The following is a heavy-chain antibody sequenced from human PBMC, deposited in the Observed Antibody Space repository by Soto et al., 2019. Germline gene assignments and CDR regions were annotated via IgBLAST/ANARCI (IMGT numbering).Heavy chain of an antibody. Sequence: EVQLVQSGGGSVQPGGSLRLSCGASGFTFTNYWMHWVRQVPGKGLVWVSRIDGVGAGTSYSDSVRGRFTISRDNAENMSYLQMNSLRAEDTAVYYFTTVFESWGQGTLVTVSS. V-gene: IGHV3-74*01. J-gene: IGHJ4*02. CDR2: IDGVGAGT. CDR3: TTVFES. CDR1: GFTFTNYW.